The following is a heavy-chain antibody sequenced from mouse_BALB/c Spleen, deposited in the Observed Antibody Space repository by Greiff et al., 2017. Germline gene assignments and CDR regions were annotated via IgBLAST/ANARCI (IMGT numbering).Heavy chain of an antibody. D-gene: IGHD2-14*01. CDR2: IYPGDGDT. J-gene: IGHJ2*01. CDR1: GYAFSSSW. Sequence: QVQLQQSGPELVKPGASVKISCKASGYAFSSSWMNWVKQRPGQGLEWIGRIYPGDGDTNYNGKFKGKATLTADKSSSTAYMQLSSLTSVDSAVYFCGRKDYRYEDLDYWGQGTTVTVSS. CDR3: GRKDYRYEDLDY. V-gene: IGHV1-82*01.